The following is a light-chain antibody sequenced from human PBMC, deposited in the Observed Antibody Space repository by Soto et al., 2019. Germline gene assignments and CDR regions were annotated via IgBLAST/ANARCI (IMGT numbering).Light chain of an antibody. V-gene: IGLV2-14*01. J-gene: IGLJ1*01. Sequence: QSALTQPASVSGSPGQSITISCTGTSSDVGGYNYVSWYQQHPGKAPKLMIFEVSNRPSGVSNRFSGSKSGNTASLTISGLQTEDEADYYYTSYTSSFTHLFGTGTKVTVL. CDR2: EVS. CDR1: SSDVGGYNY. CDR3: TSYTSSFTHL.